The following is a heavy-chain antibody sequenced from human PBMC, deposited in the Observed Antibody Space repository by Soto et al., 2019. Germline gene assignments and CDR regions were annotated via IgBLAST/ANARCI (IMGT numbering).Heavy chain of an antibody. CDR2: IIPILGTA. J-gene: IGHJ2*01. D-gene: IGHD3-10*01. Sequence: QVQLVQSGAEVKKPGSSVKVSCKASGGTFYKYAISWVRQAPGQGLEWMGGIIPILGTANYAQKFQGRVTITADGSTTTSYMELSSLTSDDTAVYYCATDRRNTVVVPGAVDWYFGFWGRGTLVTVSS. CDR1: GGTFYKYA. V-gene: IGHV1-69*01. CDR3: ATDRRNTVVVPGAVDWYFGF.